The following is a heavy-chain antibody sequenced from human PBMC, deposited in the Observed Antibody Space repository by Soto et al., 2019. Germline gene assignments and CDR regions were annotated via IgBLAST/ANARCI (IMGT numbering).Heavy chain of an antibody. CDR2: IK. J-gene: IGHJ4*02. Sequence: PGGSLRLSCVASEFIFNTHWMSWVRQAPGKGLEWVASIKYAESVKGRFTISRDNADNSLHLHMSNLRVDDTALYFCVRDTMRASAAASLDYWGQGTQVTVSS. V-gene: IGHV3-7*01. CDR1: EFIFNTHW. D-gene: IGHD2-2*01. CDR3: VRDTMRASAAASLDY.